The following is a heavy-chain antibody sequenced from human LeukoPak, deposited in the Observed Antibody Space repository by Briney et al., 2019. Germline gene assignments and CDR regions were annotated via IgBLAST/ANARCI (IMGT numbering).Heavy chain of an antibody. CDR3: AKGSHYYGSGSYALYY. J-gene: IGHJ4*02. CDR2: ISGDGGST. CDR1: GFTFDDYA. D-gene: IGHD3-10*01. V-gene: IGHV3-43*02. Sequence: GGSLRLSCAASGFTFDDYAMHWVRHAPGKGLEWVSLISGDGGSTYYADSVKGRFTISRDNSKNSLYLQMNSLRTEDTALYYCAKGSHYYGSGSYALYYWGQGTLVTVSS.